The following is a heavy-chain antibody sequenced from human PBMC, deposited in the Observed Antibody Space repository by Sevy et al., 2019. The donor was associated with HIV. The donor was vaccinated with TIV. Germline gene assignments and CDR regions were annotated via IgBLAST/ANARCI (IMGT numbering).Heavy chain of an antibody. CDR3: AREGCTKPHDY. V-gene: IGHV3-23*01. Sequence: GGSLRLSCAASGFTFSKYSMSWIRQTPGKGLEWVSTFSFGCGKINYADSVKGRFTISRPDSRNTFYLQMNSLRAEDTAIYYCAREGCTKPHDYWGQGTVVTVSS. J-gene: IGHJ4*02. CDR1: GFTFSKYS. CDR2: FSFGCGKI. D-gene: IGHD2-8*01.